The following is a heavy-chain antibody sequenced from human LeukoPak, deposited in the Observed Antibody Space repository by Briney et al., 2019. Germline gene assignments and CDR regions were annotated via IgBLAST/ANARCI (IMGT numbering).Heavy chain of an antibody. CDR1: GYTFTGYY. CDR3: AREDGSDYDSNY. J-gene: IGHJ4*02. Sequence: GASVKVSCKASGYTFTGYYMHWVRQAPGQGLEWMGWINPNSGGSNYAQKFQGRVTITMDRSFSTAYMALSRLRSDDTHVYYCAREDGSDYDSNYWGQGTLVTVSS. CDR2: INPNSGGS. V-gene: IGHV1-2*02. D-gene: IGHD3-22*01.